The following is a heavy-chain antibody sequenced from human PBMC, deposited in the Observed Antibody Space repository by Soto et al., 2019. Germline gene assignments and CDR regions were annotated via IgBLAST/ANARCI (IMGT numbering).Heavy chain of an antibody. CDR1: GFTFSSYA. Sequence: QVQLVESGGGVVQPGRSLRLSCAASGFTFSSYAMHWVRQAPGKGLEWVAVISYDGSNKYYADSVKGRFTISRDNSKNPLYLQMNSLRAEDTAVYYCARDTRAIAVAGTVDYWGQGTLVTVSS. CDR3: ARDTRAIAVAGTVDY. J-gene: IGHJ4*02. D-gene: IGHD6-19*01. V-gene: IGHV3-30-3*01. CDR2: ISYDGSNK.